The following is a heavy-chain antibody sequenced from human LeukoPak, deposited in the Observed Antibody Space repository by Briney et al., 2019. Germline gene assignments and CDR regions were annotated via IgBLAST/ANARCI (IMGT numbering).Heavy chain of an antibody. CDR2: IYYSGST. D-gene: IGHD2-2*01. J-gene: IGHJ4*02. Sequence: PSETLSLTCTVSGGSISSYYWSWIRQPPGKGLEWIGSIYYSGSTYYNPSLKSRVTISVDTSKNQFSLKLSSVTAADTAVYYCARDRSSTSCQRDYWGQGTLVTVSS. CDR3: ARDRSSTSCQRDY. CDR1: GGSISSYY. V-gene: IGHV4-59*12.